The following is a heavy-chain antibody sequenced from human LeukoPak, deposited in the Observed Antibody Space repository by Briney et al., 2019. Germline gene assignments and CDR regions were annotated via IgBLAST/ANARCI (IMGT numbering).Heavy chain of an antibody. CDR2: IYSGDST. V-gene: IGHV3-53*01. CDR1: GFTVSSSY. CDR3: ARAYDFWSAYYFDY. J-gene: IGHJ4*02. Sequence: PGGSLRLSCAASGFTVSSSYMSWVRQAPGKGLEWVSVIYSGDSTYYADSVKGRFTISRDNSKNTLYLQMDSLRAEDTAVYYCARAYDFWSAYYFDYWGQGTLVTVSS. D-gene: IGHD3-3*01.